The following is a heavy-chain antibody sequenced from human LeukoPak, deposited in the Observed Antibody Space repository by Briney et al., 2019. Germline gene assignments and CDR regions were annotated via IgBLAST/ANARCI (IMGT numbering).Heavy chain of an antibody. CDR1: GFTFSSYA. CDR2: VSGSGSST. J-gene: IGHJ6*02. Sequence: GGSLRLSCATSGFTFSSYAMSWVRQAPGKGLEWVSAVSGSGSSTYYADSVKGRFTISRDNSKNTLYLQMNGLRAEDTAVYYCAKDRPSGRYYYYYYGMDVWGQGTTVTVSS. D-gene: IGHD1-1*01. V-gene: IGHV3-23*01. CDR3: AKDRPSGRYYYYYYGMDV.